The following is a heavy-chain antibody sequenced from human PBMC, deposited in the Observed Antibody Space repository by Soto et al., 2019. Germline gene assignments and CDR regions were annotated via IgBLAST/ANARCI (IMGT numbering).Heavy chain of an antibody. D-gene: IGHD6-6*01. Sequence: QLQLQESGPGLVKPSETLSLTCTVSGVSITTGSYYWGWIRQPPGKGLEWIGSIYYSGRTGYNPSLKSRVTISVDTSKSQCSLRLGSVTAADTAVYYCARQASEGYSSSPFRYWGQGTLVTVSS. J-gene: IGHJ4*02. CDR2: IYYSGRT. CDR1: GVSITTGSYY. V-gene: IGHV4-39*01. CDR3: ARQASEGYSSSPFRY.